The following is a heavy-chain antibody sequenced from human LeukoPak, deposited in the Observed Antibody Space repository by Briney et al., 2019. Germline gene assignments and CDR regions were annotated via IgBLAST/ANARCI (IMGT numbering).Heavy chain of an antibody. J-gene: IGHJ4*02. CDR1: GFTFSSYW. D-gene: IGHD3-10*01. CDR2: IKQDGSEK. V-gene: IGHV3-7*03. CDR3: ARDKTASYYGSGSYNY. Sequence: GGSLRLSCAASGFTFSSYWMSWVRQAPGKGLEWVANIKQDGSEKYYVDSVKGRFTISRDNAKNSLYLRMNSLRAEDTAVYYCARDKTASYYGSGSYNYWGQGTLVTVSS.